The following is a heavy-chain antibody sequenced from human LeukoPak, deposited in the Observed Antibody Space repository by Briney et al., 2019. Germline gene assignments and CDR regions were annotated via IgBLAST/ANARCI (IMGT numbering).Heavy chain of an antibody. Sequence: ASVKVSCKASGYTFTNYYMHWVRQAPGQGLQWMGIINPSGGITSYAQKFQGRVIMTRDTSTSTVYMELSSLRSEDTAVYYCARDHYYDSSSYNWFDPWGQGTLVTVSS. CDR2: INPSGGIT. CDR3: ARDHYYDSSSYNWFDP. D-gene: IGHD3-22*01. V-gene: IGHV1-46*01. CDR1: GYTFTNYY. J-gene: IGHJ5*02.